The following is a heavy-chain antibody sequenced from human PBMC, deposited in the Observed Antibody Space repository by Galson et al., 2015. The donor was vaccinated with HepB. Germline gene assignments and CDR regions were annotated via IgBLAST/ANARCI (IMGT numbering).Heavy chain of an antibody. J-gene: IGHJ1*01. CDR2: IIPILGIA. Sequence: SVKVSCKASGGTFSSYTISWLRQAPGQGLEWMGRIIPILGIANYAQKFQGRVTITADKSTSTAYMELSSLRSEDTAVYYCARGALAAAGKTEATEYFQHWGQGTLVTVSS. D-gene: IGHD6-13*01. V-gene: IGHV1-69*02. CDR3: ARGALAAAGKTEATEYFQH. CDR1: GGTFSSYT.